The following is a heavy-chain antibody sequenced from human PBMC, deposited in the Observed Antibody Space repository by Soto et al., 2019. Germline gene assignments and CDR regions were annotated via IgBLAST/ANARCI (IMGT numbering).Heavy chain of an antibody. V-gene: IGHV1-69*02. Sequence: QVQLVQSGAEVKKPGSSVRVSCKASGDTFTFYSINWVRQAPGLGLEWMGRINPILSMSNYAQRFQGRVTMTADKSTSTACMELSRLRCEDTAMYYCASSYGSGYRAFDYWGQGALVTVSS. CDR1: GDTFTFYS. D-gene: IGHD3-10*01. CDR3: ASSYGSGYRAFDY. J-gene: IGHJ4*02. CDR2: INPILSMS.